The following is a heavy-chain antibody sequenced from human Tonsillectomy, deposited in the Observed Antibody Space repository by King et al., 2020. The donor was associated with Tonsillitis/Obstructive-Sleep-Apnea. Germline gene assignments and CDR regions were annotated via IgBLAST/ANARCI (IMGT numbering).Heavy chain of an antibody. D-gene: IGHD5-12*01. CDR1: GGSISSSSYY. CDR2: IYFSGRT. V-gene: IGHV4-39*01. Sequence: QLQESGPGLVKPSETLSLTCTVSGGSISSSSYYWGWIRQPPGKGLGWIVSIYFSGRTYYSPSLNGRVTISVDTSKNQFSLKVISVTAADTAVYYCARTPSGSTFDYWGQGTLVTVSS. CDR3: ARTPSGSTFDY. J-gene: IGHJ4*02.